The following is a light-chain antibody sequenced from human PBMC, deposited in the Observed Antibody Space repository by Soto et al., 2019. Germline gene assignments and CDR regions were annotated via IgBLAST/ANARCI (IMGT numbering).Light chain of an antibody. CDR1: TGDVGGYNY. J-gene: IGLJ1*01. V-gene: IGLV2-14*01. CDR2: EVS. CDR3: CSYTNSSTRV. Sequence: QSALTQPASVSGSPGQSITISCTGTTGDVGGYNYVSWYQQHPGKAPKLMIFEVSNRPSGVSDRFSGSKSGNTASLTISGLQAEDEADYYCCSYTNSSTRVFGTGTKLTVL.